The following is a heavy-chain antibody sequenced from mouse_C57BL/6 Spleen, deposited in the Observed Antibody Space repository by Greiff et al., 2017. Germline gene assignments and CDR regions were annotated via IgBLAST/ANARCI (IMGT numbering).Heavy chain of an antibody. V-gene: IGHV1-26*01. J-gene: IGHJ2*01. CDR3: ARESYGSTYFDY. D-gene: IGHD1-1*01. CDR2: INPNNGGT. Sequence: EVQLQQSGPELVKPGASVKISCKASGYTFTDYYMNWVKQSHGKSLEWIGDINPNNGGTSYNQKFKGKATLTVDKSSSTAYMELRSLTSEDSAVYYGARESYGSTYFDYWGQGTTLTVSS. CDR1: GYTFTDYY.